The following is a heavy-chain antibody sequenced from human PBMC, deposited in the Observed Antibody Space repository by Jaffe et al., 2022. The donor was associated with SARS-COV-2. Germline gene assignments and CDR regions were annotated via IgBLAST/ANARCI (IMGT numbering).Heavy chain of an antibody. CDR2: IYYSGST. V-gene: IGHV4-59*08. CDR3: AQTAYSSGFFGY. Sequence: QVQLQESGPGLVKPSETLSLTCTVSGGSISSYYWSWIRQPPGKGLEWIGYIYYSGSTNYNPSLKSRVTISVDTSKNQFSLKLSSVTAADTAVYYCAQTAYSSGFFGYWGQGTLVTVSS. J-gene: IGHJ4*02. CDR1: GGSISSYY. D-gene: IGHD6-19*01.